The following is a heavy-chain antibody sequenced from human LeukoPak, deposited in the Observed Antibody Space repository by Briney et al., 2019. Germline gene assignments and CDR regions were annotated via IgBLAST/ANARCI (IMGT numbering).Heavy chain of an antibody. V-gene: IGHV1-18*01. CDR2: ISAYNGNT. J-gene: IGHJ4*02. D-gene: IGHD3-10*01. Sequence: ASVKVSCKASGYTFTSYGISWVRQAPGQGLEWMGWISAYNGNTNYAQKLQGRVTMTTDTSTSTAYMELRSLRSDDTAVYYCAKGSVYYHGRLPADYWGQGTLVTVSS. CDR3: AKGSVYYHGRLPADY. CDR1: GYTFTSYG.